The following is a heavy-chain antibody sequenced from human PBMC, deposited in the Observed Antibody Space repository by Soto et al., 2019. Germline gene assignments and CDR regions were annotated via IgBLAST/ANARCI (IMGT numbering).Heavy chain of an antibody. CDR3: ARDSPLGRYYGSGRRGMDV. V-gene: IGHV4-31*03. Sequence: SEALSLSCTVSGVSISSGGYYWSWIRQHPGKGLEWIGYIYYSGSTYYNPSLKSRVTISVDTSKNQFSLKLSSVTAADTAVYYCARDSPLGRYYGSGRRGMDVWGQGTTVTVSS. CDR2: IYYSGST. D-gene: IGHD3-10*01. J-gene: IGHJ6*02. CDR1: GVSISSGGYY.